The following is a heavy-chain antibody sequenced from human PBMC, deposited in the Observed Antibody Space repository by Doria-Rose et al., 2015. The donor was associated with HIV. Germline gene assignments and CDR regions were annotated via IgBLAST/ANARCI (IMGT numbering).Heavy chain of an antibody. V-gene: IGHV3-49*04. CDR1: GFTFGDYT. J-gene: IGHJ4*02. CDR3: TRDNGGAAVGASYY. CDR2: IRTKAYFGTP. Sequence: VQQVESWGGLVQPGRSLRLSCITSGFTFGDYTMSWVRQAPGKGLEWVGFIRTKAYFGTPEYAASVKGRFTISRDDSKNIAYLQMTSLKTEDTAVYFCTRDNGGAAVGASYYWGQGTRGTVSS. D-gene: IGHD1-26*01.